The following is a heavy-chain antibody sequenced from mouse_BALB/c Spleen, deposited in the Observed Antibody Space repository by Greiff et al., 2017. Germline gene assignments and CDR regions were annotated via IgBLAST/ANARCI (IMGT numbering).Heavy chain of an antibody. J-gene: IGHJ1*01. CDR3: AKYGSYGWYGDD. D-gene: IGHD1-1*02. CDR2: ISSGSSTI. CDR1: GFTFSSFG. V-gene: IGHV5-17*02. Sequence: EVKVVESGGGLVQPGGSRKLSCAASGFTFSSFGMHWVRQAPEKGLEWVAYISSGSSTIYYADTVKGRFTISRDNPKNTLFLQMTSLRSEDTAMFDCAKYGSYGWYGDDWGEGTTVTVSA.